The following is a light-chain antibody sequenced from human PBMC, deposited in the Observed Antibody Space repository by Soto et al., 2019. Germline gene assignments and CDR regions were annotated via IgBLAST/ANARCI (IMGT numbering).Light chain of an antibody. V-gene: IGKV1-39*01. CDR2: ATS. CDR3: QQSYSTPRS. CDR1: QSISSW. Sequence: EIQMTQSPSTLSAYLGEKATLPCRASQSISSWLAWYQQRPGKAPKLLIYATSSLQSGVPSRFSGSGSGTDFALTISSLQPEDFATYYCQQSYSTPRSFGHGTEV. J-gene: IGKJ2*01.